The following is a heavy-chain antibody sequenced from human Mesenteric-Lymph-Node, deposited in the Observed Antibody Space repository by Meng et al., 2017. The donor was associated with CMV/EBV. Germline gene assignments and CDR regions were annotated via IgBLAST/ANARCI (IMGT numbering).Heavy chain of an antibody. V-gene: IGHV1-58*01. D-gene: IGHD3-3*01. CDR1: GFTFRTSA. CDR3: AADFHFGAIIGVLTYSGLDV. Sequence: SVKVSCKASGFTFRTSAVHWVRQARGQHLEWIGWIVVGSGNTKNAQKFQERVTITRDMSTGTAYMELNSLRSEDTAMYYCAADFHFGAIIGVLTYSGLDVWGQGTTVTVSS. J-gene: IGHJ6*02. CDR2: IVVGSGNT.